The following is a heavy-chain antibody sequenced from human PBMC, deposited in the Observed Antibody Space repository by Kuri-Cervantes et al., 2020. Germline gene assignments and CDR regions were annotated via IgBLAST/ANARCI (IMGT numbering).Heavy chain of an antibody. CDR1: GGSFSGYY. J-gene: IGHJ4*02. Sequence: SQTLSLTCAVYGGSFSGYYWSWIRQPPGKGLEWIGEINHSGSTNYNPSLKSRVTISVDTSKNQFSLKLSSVTAADTAVYYCASHQSSGIAVAGTRFDYWGKGTLVTSPQ. CDR2: INHSGST. CDR3: ASHQSSGIAVAGTRFDY. D-gene: IGHD6-19*01. V-gene: IGHV4-34*01.